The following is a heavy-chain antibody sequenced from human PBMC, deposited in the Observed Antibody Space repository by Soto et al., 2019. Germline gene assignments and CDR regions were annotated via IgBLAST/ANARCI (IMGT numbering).Heavy chain of an antibody. D-gene: IGHD5-12*01. CDR2: MNQDGSQT. J-gene: IGHJ4*02. CDR1: GFIFSANW. CDR3: VSWDDIVVSND. Sequence: EIQLVESGGGLVQPGWSLRLTCAASGFIFSANWMSWLRQAPGKGLQWVAHMNQDGSQTLYVDSVKGRFTISRDSAKNSLYLQMNSLRADDTAVYYCVSWDDIVVSNDWGQGILVTVSS. V-gene: IGHV3-7*01.